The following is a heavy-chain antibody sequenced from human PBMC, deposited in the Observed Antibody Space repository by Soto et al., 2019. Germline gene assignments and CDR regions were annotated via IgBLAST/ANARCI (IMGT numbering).Heavy chain of an antibody. D-gene: IGHD3-9*01. J-gene: IGHJ4*02. V-gene: IGHV1-18*01. CDR2: ISAYNGNT. CDR3: ARTIDLDYDILTGYFYFDY. Sequence: ASVKVSCKASGYTFTSYGISWVRQAPGQGLEWMGWISAYNGNTNYAQKLQGRVTMTTDTSTSTAYMELRSLRSDDTAVYYCARTIDLDYDILTGYFYFDYWGQGTLVTVSS. CDR1: GYTFTSYG.